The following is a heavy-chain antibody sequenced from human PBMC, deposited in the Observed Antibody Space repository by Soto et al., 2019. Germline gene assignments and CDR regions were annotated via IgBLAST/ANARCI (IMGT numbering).Heavy chain of an antibody. D-gene: IGHD6-13*01. J-gene: IGHJ4*02. CDR2: ISHSGST. V-gene: IGHV4-34*01. CDR3: ARALYEQRLVHLEY. Sequence: SSETLSLTCAVYGGSFSGYFWSWIRQTPGKGLEWIGEISHSGSTHYNPSLKSRVTTSVDTSENQFSLKVRTVTAADTAVYYCARALYEQRLVHLEYWGQGTLVIVSS. CDR1: GGSFSGYF.